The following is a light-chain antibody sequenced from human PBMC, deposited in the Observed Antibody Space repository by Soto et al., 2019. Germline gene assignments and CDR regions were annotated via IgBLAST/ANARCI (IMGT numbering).Light chain of an antibody. CDR2: DAF. CDR1: QSVNSY. J-gene: IGKJ2*01. Sequence: EIVLTQSPATLSLSPGERATLSCRASQSVNSYLAWYQQKPGQAPRLLIYDAFKRATGVTDRFGGSWSGTDFTLTISSLEPEDFAVYSGQQCSNWPPVYTFGQGTMLEIK. CDR3: QQCSNWPPVYT. V-gene: IGKV3-11*01.